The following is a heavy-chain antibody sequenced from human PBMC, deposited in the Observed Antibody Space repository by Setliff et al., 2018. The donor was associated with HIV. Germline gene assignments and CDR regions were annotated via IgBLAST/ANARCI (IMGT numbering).Heavy chain of an antibody. J-gene: IGHJ1*01. Sequence: ASVKVSCKASGYRFNTYGISWVRQAPGQGLEWMGWISPYNGDTRFAQSLQGRVALTTDTSTNTAYMEMRTLRSDDTAVYFCVRGVTRDISGYYRDEYFQHWGQGTPVTVSS. CDR1: GYRFNTYG. D-gene: IGHD3-22*01. CDR2: ISPYNGDT. CDR3: VRGVTRDISGYYRDEYFQH. V-gene: IGHV1-18*01.